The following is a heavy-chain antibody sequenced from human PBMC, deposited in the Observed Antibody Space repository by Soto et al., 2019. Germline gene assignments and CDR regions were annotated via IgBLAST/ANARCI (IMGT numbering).Heavy chain of an antibody. CDR1: GGTFSSYT. CDR3: ARGNHRWLQLWYFDL. V-gene: IGHV1-69*12. D-gene: IGHD5-12*01. J-gene: IGHJ2*01. CDR2: IIPIFGTA. Sequence: QVQLVQSGAEVKKPGSSVTVSCQASGGTFSSYTISWVRQAPGQGLEWMGGIIPIFGTATYAQKFQGRVTITADESTSKAYMELSSLRSEDTAVYYCARGNHRWLQLWYFDLWGRGTLGTVSS.